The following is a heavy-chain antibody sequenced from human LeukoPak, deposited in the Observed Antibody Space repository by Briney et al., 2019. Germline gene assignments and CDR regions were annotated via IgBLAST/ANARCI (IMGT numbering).Heavy chain of an antibody. D-gene: IGHD2-15*01. Sequence: GASVKVSCKASGYTFTGNYMHWVRQAPGQGLEWMGWINPNSGGTNYAQKFQGRVTMTRDTSISTAYMELSRLRSDDTAVYYCARGAPDIVVVVAATPLGYWGQGTLVTVSS. CDR3: ARGAPDIVVVVAATPLGY. J-gene: IGHJ4*02. V-gene: IGHV1-2*02. CDR2: INPNSGGT. CDR1: GYTFTGNY.